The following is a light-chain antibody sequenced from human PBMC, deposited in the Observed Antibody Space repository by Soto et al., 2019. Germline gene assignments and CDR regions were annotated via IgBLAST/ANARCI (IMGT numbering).Light chain of an antibody. CDR1: QGVSNY. CDR3: QQYYTYPWT. J-gene: IGKJ1*01. Sequence: ALRMTQSPSSLSASTGDGVTITCRASQGVSNYLAWYQQKPGQAPKVLIHAASTLQGGVPSRFSGSGSGTDFTLTISGLQSDDFATYYCQQYYTYPWTFGQGTNVDIK. V-gene: IGKV1-8*01. CDR2: AAS.